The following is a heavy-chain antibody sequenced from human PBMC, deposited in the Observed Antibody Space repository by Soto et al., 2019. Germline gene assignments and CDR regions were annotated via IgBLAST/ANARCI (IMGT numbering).Heavy chain of an antibody. D-gene: IGHD3-9*01. V-gene: IGHV4-4*02. CDR2: IYNGGSI. CDR3: AREVSAGHLTFNYKFYGLDV. Sequence: QVQLQESGPGLVKPSGTLSLTCRVSGVSVTSKNWWTWVRQSPGKGLEWIGEIYNGGSINYNPSLKSRATISIDKYKNNFSLNLTSMTVADTAVYFCAREVSAGHLTFNYKFYGLDVWGQGTTVTVSS. CDR1: GVSVTSKNW. J-gene: IGHJ6*02.